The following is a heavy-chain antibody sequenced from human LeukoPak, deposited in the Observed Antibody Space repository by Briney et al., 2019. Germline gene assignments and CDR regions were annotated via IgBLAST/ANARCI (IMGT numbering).Heavy chain of an antibody. D-gene: IGHD3-22*01. Sequence: SETLSLTCAVYGGSFSGYYWSWIRQPPGKGLEWIGEINHSGSTNYSPSLKTRVTISVDTSRNHFSLELSSVTAADTAVYYCARSRVVSTLHYFDYWGQGIVVTVSS. CDR2: INHSGST. CDR3: ARSRVVSTLHYFDY. V-gene: IGHV4-34*01. J-gene: IGHJ4*02. CDR1: GGSFSGYY.